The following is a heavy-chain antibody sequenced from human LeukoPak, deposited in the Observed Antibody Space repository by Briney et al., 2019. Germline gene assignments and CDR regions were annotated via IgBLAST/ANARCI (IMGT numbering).Heavy chain of an antibody. J-gene: IGHJ6*04. CDR1: GGSFSGYY. V-gene: IGHV4-34*01. CDR3: AREIVVVVAATPYYYYGMDV. CDR2: INHSGST. Sequence: PSETLSLTCAVYGGSFSGYYWSWIRQPPGKGLEWIGEINHSGSTNYNPFLKSRVTISVDTSKNQFSLKLSSVTAADTAVYYRAREIVVVVAATPYYYYGMDVWGKGTTVTVSS. D-gene: IGHD2-15*01.